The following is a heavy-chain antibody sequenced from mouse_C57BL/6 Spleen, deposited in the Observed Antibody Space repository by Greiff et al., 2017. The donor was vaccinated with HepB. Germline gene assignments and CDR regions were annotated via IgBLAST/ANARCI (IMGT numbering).Heavy chain of an antibody. D-gene: IGHD1-1*01. CDR2: IHPNSGST. CDR3: ARYYGSSYGDYFDY. J-gene: IGHJ2*01. CDR1: GYTFTSYW. V-gene: IGHV1-64*01. Sequence: VQLQQPGAELVKPGASVKLSCKASGYTFTSYWMHWVKQRPGQGLEWIGMIHPNSGSTNYNEKFKSKATLTVDKSSSTAYMQLSSLTSEDSAVYYCARYYGSSYGDYFDYWGQGTTLTVSS.